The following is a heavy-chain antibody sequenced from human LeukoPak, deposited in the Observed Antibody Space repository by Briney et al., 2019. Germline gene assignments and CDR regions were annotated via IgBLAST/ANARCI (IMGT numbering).Heavy chain of an antibody. J-gene: IGHJ6*02. CDR3: ASTKFNGYYYYGMDV. CDR1: GGSISSYY. Sequence: SETLSLTCTVSGGSISSYYWGWIRQPPGKGLEWIGSIYYSGSTYYNPSLKSRVTISVDTSKNQFSLKLSSVTAADTAVYYCASTKFNGYYYYGMDVWGQGTTVTVSS. D-gene: IGHD2-8*01. V-gene: IGHV4-39*07. CDR2: IYYSGST.